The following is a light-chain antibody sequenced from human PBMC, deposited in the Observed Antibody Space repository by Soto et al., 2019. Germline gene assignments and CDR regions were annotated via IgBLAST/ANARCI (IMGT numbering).Light chain of an antibody. Sequence: EIVLTQSPATLCVSPGESTSLXCRASQSVSSYLAWYQQKPGQAPRLLIYDASNRATGIPARFSGSGSGTDFTLTISSLEPEDFAVYYCQQRSNWPPKTFGQGTKVDIK. CDR3: QQRSNWPPKT. CDR2: DAS. CDR1: QSVSSY. V-gene: IGKV3-11*01. J-gene: IGKJ1*01.